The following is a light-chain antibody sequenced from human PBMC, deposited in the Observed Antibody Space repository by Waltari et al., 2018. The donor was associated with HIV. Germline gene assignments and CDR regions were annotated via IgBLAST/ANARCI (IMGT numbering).Light chain of an antibody. CDR3: QSYDSSLSGWV. CDR1: SSTNGAGSA. CDR2: GNS. V-gene: IGLV1-40*01. J-gene: IGLJ3*02. Sequence: QSLLTQPPSVSRAPGHRVTIACTGSSSTNGAGSAVSCYQQLPGTAPNLLIYGNSNRPSGVPDRFSGSKSGTSASLAITGLQAEDEADYYCQSYDSSLSGWVFGGGTKLTVL.